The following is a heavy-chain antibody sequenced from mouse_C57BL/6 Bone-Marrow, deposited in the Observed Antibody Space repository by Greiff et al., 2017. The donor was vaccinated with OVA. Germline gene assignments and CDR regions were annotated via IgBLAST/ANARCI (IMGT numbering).Heavy chain of an antibody. D-gene: IGHD1-1*01. Sequence: QVQLQQPGAELVKPGASVKLSCKASGYTFTSYWMQWVKQRPGQGLEWIGEIDPSDSYTNYNQKFKGKATLTVDKSSSTAYMQLSSLTSEDSAVYYCAREDYCGPWFAYWGQGTLVTVSA. CDR3: AREDYCGPWFAY. J-gene: IGHJ3*01. CDR1: GYTFTSYW. CDR2: IDPSDSYT. V-gene: IGHV1-50*01.